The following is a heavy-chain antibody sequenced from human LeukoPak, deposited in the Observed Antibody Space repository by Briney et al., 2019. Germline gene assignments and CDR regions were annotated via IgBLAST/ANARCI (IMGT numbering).Heavy chain of an antibody. D-gene: IGHD2-2*01. J-gene: IGHJ5*02. V-gene: IGHV4-39*01. Sequence: SETLSLTCTVSGGSISSSSYYWGRIRQPPGKGLEWIGSIYYSGSTYYNPSLKSRVTISVDTSKNQFSLKLSSVTAADTAVYYCARHAGDIVVVPAATLYNWFDPWGQGTLVTVSS. CDR2: IYYSGST. CDR3: ARHAGDIVVVPAATLYNWFDP. CDR1: GGSISSSSYY.